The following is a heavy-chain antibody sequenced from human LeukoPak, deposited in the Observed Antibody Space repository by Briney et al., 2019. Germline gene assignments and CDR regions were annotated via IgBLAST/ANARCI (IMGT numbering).Heavy chain of an antibody. CDR1: GFTFSSYW. V-gene: IGHV3-73*01. J-gene: IGHJ4*02. CDR2: IRSKANSYAT. CDR3: TRRDERGVRGFDY. Sequence: GGSLRLSCAASGFTFSSYWMSWVRQASGKGLEWVGRIRSKANSYATAYAASVKGRFTISRDDSKNTAYLQMNSLKTEDTAVYYCTRRDERGVRGFDYWGQGTLVTVSS. D-gene: IGHD3-10*01.